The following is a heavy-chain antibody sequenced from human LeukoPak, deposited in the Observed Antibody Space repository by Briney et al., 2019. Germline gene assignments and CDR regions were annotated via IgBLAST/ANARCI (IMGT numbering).Heavy chain of an antibody. V-gene: IGHV4-59*01. J-gene: IGHJ4*02. CDR3: ARVDPDSSSTLEVFDY. CDR2: IYYSGST. CDR1: GGSISSYY. D-gene: IGHD6-6*01. Sequence: SETLSLTCTVSGGSISSYYWSWIPQPPGKGLEWIGYIYYSGSTNHNPSLKSRVTISVDTSKNQFSLKLSSVTAADTAVYYCARVDPDSSSTLEVFDYWGQGTLVTVSS.